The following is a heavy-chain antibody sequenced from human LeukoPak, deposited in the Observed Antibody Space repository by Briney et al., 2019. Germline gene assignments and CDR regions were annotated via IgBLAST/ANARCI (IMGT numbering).Heavy chain of an antibody. CDR3: ASLASSSWYRGLFY. Sequence: GVSLRLSCAASGFTVSSNYMSRVRQAPGKGLEWVSVIYSGGSTYYADSVKGRFTISRDNSKNTLYLQMNSLRAEDTAVYYCASLASSSWYRGLFYWGQGTLVTVSS. CDR1: GFTVSSNY. CDR2: IYSGGST. J-gene: IGHJ4*02. V-gene: IGHV3-66*01. D-gene: IGHD6-13*01.